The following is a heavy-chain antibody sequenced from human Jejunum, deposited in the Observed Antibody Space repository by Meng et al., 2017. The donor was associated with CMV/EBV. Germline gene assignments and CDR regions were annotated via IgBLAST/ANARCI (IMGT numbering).Heavy chain of an antibody. CDR1: GYTFSDYY. V-gene: IGHV1-2*06. Sequence: QVQLVQSGAEVKKPGASVKVSCQASGYTFSDYYTYWVRQAPGLGLEWMGRISPSGGTNYAQKFQGRVTMTRDTSISTAYMDLSGLTSDDTAVYFCARTMSGAGENYWGQGTLVTVS. D-gene: IGHD6-13*01. CDR3: ARTMSGAGENY. CDR2: ISPSGGT. J-gene: IGHJ4*02.